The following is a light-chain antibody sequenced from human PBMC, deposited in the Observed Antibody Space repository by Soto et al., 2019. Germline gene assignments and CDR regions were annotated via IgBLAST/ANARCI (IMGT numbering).Light chain of an antibody. V-gene: IGKV1-27*01. J-gene: IGKJ1*01. CDR1: EGISNF. Sequence: QMTQSPSSLSASVGDRVTITCRANEGISNFLAWYQQKPGKAPKLLIYAASKLQSGVQSRFSGSGIGTDFTLTISGLQPEDVATYFCQKYNSAPQTFGQGTKVEI. CDR2: AAS. CDR3: QKYNSAPQT.